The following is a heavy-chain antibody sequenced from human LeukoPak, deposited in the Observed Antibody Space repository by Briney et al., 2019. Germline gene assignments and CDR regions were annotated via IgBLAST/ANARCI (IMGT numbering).Heavy chain of an antibody. Sequence: PGGSLRLSCAASGFTFDDYGMSWVRQAPGKGLEWVSGINWNGGSTGYADSVKGRFTISRDNSKNTLYLQMNSLRAEDTAVYYCAKDPWLSSSWYEPLYWGQGTLVTVSS. CDR3: AKDPWLSSSWYEPLY. CDR1: GFTFDDYG. V-gene: IGHV3-20*04. CDR2: INWNGGST. J-gene: IGHJ4*02. D-gene: IGHD6-13*01.